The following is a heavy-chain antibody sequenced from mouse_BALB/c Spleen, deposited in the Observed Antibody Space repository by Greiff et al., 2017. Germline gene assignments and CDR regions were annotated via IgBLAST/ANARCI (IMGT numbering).Heavy chain of an antibody. V-gene: IGHV6-6*02. Sequence: EVQLVESGGGLVQPGGSMKLSCVASGFTFSNYWMNWVRQSPEKGLEWVAEIRLKSNNYATHYAESVKGRFTISRHDSKSSVYLQMNNLRAEDTGIYYCTRGQAWFAYWGQGTLVTVSA. CDR3: TRGQAWFAY. J-gene: IGHJ3*01. D-gene: IGHD3-3*01. CDR2: IRLKSNNYAT. CDR1: GFTFSNYW.